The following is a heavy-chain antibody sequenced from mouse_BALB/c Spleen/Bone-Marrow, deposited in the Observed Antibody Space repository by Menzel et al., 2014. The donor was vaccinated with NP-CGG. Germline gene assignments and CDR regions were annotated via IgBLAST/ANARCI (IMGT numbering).Heavy chain of an antibody. D-gene: IGHD2-1*01. CDR2: INPYNGGT. Sequence: EVKLVESGPELVKPGASMKISCKTSGYSFTGHTMNWVKQSRGKNLEWIGLINPYNGGTSYNQKFKGKATLTVDKSSSTAYMELLSLTSEDSAVYFCAYGNFDYWGQGTTLTVSS. J-gene: IGHJ2*01. CDR3: AYGNFDY. CDR1: GYSFTGHT. V-gene: IGHV1-26*01.